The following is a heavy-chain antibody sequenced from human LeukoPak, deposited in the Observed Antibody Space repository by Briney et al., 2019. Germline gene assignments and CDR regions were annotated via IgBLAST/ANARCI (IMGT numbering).Heavy chain of an antibody. CDR1: GYTFTSYG. Sequence: ASVKVSRKASGYTFTSYGISWVRQAPGQGLEWMGWISAYNGNTNYAQKLQGRVTMTRNTSISTAYMELSSLRSEDTAVYYCARAPPLLDSGSLTSAFAPGGQGPLVTVSS. J-gene: IGHJ5*02. CDR2: ISAYNGNT. CDR3: ARAPPLLDSGSLTSAFAP. D-gene: IGHD1-26*01. V-gene: IGHV1-18*01.